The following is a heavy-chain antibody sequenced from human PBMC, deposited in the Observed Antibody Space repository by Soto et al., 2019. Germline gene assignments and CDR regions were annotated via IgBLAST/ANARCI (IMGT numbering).Heavy chain of an antibody. CDR2: MRANSGDT. D-gene: IGHD3-3*02. Sequence: QVQLVQPGAEVRKPGASVKVSCKASGDTFTNFDFNWVRQATGQGLEWIGWMRANSGDTGHAQKFQGRVSMTRDTSMGTAYMELSSLRAEDTAVYYCARYIYGQGFKAWGQGTLVFVSS. V-gene: IGHV1-8*01. CDR3: ARYIYGQGFKA. CDR1: GDTFTNFD. J-gene: IGHJ5*02.